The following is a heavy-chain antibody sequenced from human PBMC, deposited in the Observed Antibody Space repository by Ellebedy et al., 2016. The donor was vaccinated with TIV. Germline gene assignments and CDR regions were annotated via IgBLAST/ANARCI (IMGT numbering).Heavy chain of an antibody. CDR2: IDWDDDK. D-gene: IGHD6-19*01. J-gene: IGHJ4*02. CDR1: GFSLSTTRVS. Sequence: SGPTLVKPTQTLTLTCTFSGFSLSTTRVSVSWIRQPPGKALECLARIDWDDDKYFNTSLRTRPTISKDPSKNQVVLTMTNMDPVDTATYYCARTDGSGWAFDSWGQGTLVTVSS. V-gene: IGHV2-70*11. CDR3: ARTDGSGWAFDS.